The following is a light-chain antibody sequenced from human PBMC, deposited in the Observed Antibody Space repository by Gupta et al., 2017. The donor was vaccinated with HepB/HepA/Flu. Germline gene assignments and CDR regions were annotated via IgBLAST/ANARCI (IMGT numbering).Light chain of an antibody. CDR1: QSVSSY. Sequence: EIVLTQSPATLSLSPGEGATLSCRASQSVSSYLAWYQQIPGQAPRLLIYEASNRATGIPARFSGGGSGTDFTLTISSIEPEDFAVYDCQQRRSFGQGTKLEIK. V-gene: IGKV3-11*01. CDR3: QQRRS. CDR2: EAS. J-gene: IGKJ2*03.